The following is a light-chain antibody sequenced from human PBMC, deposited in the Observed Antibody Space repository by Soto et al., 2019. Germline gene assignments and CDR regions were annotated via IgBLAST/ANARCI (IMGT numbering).Light chain of an antibody. Sequence: DIQMTQSPSTLSASVGDRVTITCRASQSISTWLAWYQQKPGKAPNLLIYKASSLASGVPSRFSGSGSGTEFTLTISSLQPDDLATYYCQQYNSFPWTFGQGTKVDIK. V-gene: IGKV1-5*03. CDR1: QSISTW. CDR2: KAS. CDR3: QQYNSFPWT. J-gene: IGKJ1*01.